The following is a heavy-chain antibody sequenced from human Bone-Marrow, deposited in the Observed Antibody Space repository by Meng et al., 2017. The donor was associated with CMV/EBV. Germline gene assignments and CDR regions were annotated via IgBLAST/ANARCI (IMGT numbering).Heavy chain of an antibody. D-gene: IGHD2-2*01. Sequence: GESLKISCAASGFTFSSYSMNWVRQAPGKGLEWVSSISSSSSYIYYADSVKGRFTISRDNAKNSLYLQMNSLRAEDTAVYYCARELGYCSSTSCHGGYGMDVWGQGTTVTVSS. CDR1: GFTFSSYS. CDR3: ARELGYCSSTSCHGGYGMDV. J-gene: IGHJ6*02. V-gene: IGHV3-21*01. CDR2: ISSSSSYI.